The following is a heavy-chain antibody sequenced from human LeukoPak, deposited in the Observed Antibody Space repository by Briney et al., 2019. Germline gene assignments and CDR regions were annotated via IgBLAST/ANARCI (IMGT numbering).Heavy chain of an antibody. CDR2: IIPIFGTA. D-gene: IGHD6-13*01. V-gene: IGHV1-69*05. CDR3: ARVHLGSSWSFDY. J-gene: IGHJ4*02. CDR1: GGTFISYA. Sequence: GASVKVSCKASGGTFISYAISWVPQAPGQGLEWMGRIIPIFGTANYAQKFQGRVTITTDESTSTAYMELSSRRSGYRAVYYCARVHLGSSWSFDYWGQGPLVTVSS.